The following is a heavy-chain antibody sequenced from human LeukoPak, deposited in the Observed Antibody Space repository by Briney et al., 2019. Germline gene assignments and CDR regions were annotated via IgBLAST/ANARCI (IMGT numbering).Heavy chain of an antibody. CDR2: ISAYNGNT. Sequence: ASVKVSCKASGYTFTSYGISWVRQAPGQGLEWMGWISAYNGNTNYGQKLEGRVTMTTDTSTSTAYMELRSLRSDDTAVYYCARGGRSSWSGHNYDYWGQGTLVTVSS. CDR1: GYTFTSYG. V-gene: IGHV1-18*01. D-gene: IGHD6-13*01. J-gene: IGHJ4*02. CDR3: ARGGRSSWSGHNYDY.